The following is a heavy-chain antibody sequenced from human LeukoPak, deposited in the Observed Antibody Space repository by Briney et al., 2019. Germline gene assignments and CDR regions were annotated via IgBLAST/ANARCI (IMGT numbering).Heavy chain of an antibody. V-gene: IGHV3-66*01. D-gene: IGHD7-27*01. CDR1: GFTVSSNY. J-gene: IGHJ4*02. CDR3: ARDAGDRGGFDY. CDR2: IYSGGST. Sequence: PGGSLRHSCAASGFTVSSNYMSWVRQAPGKGLEWVSVIYSGGSTYYADSVKGRFTISRDNSKNTLYLQMNSLRAEDTAVYYCARDAGDRGGFDYWGQGTLVTVSS.